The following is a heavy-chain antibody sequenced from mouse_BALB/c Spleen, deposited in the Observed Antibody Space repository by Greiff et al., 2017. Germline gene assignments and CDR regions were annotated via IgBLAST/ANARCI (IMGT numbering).Heavy chain of an antibody. CDR2: INPSNGRT. D-gene: IGHD2-1*01. J-gene: IGHJ4*01. Sequence: QVHVKQPGAELVKPGASVKLSCKASGYTFTSYWMHWVKQRPGQGLEWIGEINPSNGRTNYNEKFKSKATLTVDKSSSTAYMQLSSLTSEDSAVYYCARFRNYDAMDYWGQGTSVTVSS. V-gene: IGHV1S81*02. CDR1: GYTFTSYW. CDR3: ARFRNYDAMDY.